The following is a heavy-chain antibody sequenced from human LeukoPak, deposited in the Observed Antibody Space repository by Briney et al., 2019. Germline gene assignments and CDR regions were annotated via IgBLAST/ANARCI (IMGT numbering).Heavy chain of an antibody. CDR3: AKDRAYCSSTSCLSMDV. J-gene: IGHJ6*03. CDR1: GFTLSSYG. CDR2: ISYDGSNK. D-gene: IGHD2-2*01. V-gene: IGHV3-30*18. Sequence: GGSLRLSCAASGFTLSSYGMHWVRQAPGKGLEWVAVISYDGSNKYYADSVKGRFTISRDNSKNTLYLQMNSLRAEDTAVYYCAKDRAYCSSTSCLSMDVWGKGTTVTVSS.